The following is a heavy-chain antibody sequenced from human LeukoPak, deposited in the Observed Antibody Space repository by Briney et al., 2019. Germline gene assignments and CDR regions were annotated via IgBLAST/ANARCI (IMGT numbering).Heavy chain of an antibody. CDR3: AREGSSSSGRYFDY. Sequence: GGSLRLSCAASGFTFSSYAMSWVRQAPGKGLEWVSAISGSGGSTYYADSVKGRFTISRDNAKNTLYLQMNSLRAEDTAVYYCAREGSSSSGRYFDYWGQGTLVTVSS. J-gene: IGHJ4*02. D-gene: IGHD6-6*01. V-gene: IGHV3-23*01. CDR2: ISGSGGST. CDR1: GFTFSSYA.